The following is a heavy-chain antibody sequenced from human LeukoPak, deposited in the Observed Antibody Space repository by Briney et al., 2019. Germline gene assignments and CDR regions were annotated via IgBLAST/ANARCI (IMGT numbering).Heavy chain of an antibody. J-gene: IGHJ6*02. Sequence: ASVKVSCKASGYAFTGYYMHWVRQAPGQGLEWMGWINPNSGGTNYAQKFQGRVTMTRDTSISTAYTELSRLRSDDTAVYYCARVAGDSSRMDVWGQGTTVTVSS. D-gene: IGHD4-17*01. CDR3: ARVAGDSSRMDV. CDR2: INPNSGGT. V-gene: IGHV1-2*02. CDR1: GYAFTGYY.